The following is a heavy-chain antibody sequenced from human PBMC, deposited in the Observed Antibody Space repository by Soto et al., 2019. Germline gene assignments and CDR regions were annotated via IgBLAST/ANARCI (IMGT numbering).Heavy chain of an antibody. CDR2: ISGSGGST. D-gene: IGHD2-15*01. CDR3: AKGDCSGGSCYFDY. V-gene: IGHV3-23*01. Sequence: PGGSLSLSCVASGFTFSSYAMSWVRQAPGKGLEWVSAISGSGGSTYYADSVKGRFTISRDNSKNTLYLQMNSLRAEDTAVYYCAKGDCSGGSCYFDYWGQGTLVTVSS. CDR1: GFTFSSYA. J-gene: IGHJ4*02.